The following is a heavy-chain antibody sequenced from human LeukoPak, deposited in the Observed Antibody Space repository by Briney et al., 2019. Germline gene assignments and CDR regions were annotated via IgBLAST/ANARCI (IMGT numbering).Heavy chain of an antibody. CDR1: GGSISSYY. Sequence: PSETLSLTCTVSGGSISSYYWSWIRQPAGKGLEWIGRIYISGSINYNPSLKSRVTISVDTSKNQFSLKLSSVTAADTAVYYCARNSCSGGSCYENRGYFDYWGQGTLVTVSS. CDR3: ARNSCSGGSCYENRGYFDY. CDR2: IYISGSI. V-gene: IGHV4-4*07. J-gene: IGHJ4*02. D-gene: IGHD2-15*01.